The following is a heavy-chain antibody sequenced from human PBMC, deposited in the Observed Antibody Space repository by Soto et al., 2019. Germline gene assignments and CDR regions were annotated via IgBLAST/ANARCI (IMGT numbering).Heavy chain of an antibody. Sequence: GGSLRLSCAASGFPFWTYEMNWVRQAPGKGLEWVSYISSSGNNINYADSVKGRFTISRDNAKNSLSLQMNSLRADDSAVYYCARARTGDYWGQGTLVTVSS. CDR2: ISSSGNNI. V-gene: IGHV3-48*03. J-gene: IGHJ4*02. CDR1: GFPFWTYE. D-gene: IGHD4-17*01. CDR3: ARARTGDY.